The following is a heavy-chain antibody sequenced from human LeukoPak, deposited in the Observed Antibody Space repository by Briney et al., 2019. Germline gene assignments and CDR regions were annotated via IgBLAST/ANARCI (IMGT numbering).Heavy chain of an antibody. J-gene: IGHJ5*02. V-gene: IGHV3-74*01. D-gene: IGHD3-3*01. CDR3: ARDRGYYDFWSGWFDP. Sequence: RGSLRLSCAASGFTFSSYWMHWVRQAPGKGLVWVSRINSDRSSTSYADSVKGRFTISRDNAKNTLYLQMNSLRAEDTAVYYCARDRGYYDFWSGWFDPWGQGTLVTVSS. CDR1: GFTFSSYW. CDR2: INSDRSST.